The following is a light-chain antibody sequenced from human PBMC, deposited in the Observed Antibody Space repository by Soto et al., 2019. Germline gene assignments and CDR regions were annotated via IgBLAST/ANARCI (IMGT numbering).Light chain of an antibody. CDR2: ENN. CDR1: SSNIGNNY. V-gene: IGLV1-51*02. Sequence: QSVLTQPPSVSAAPGQTVTISCSGSSSNIGNNYVSWYQHLPGTAPRLLIFENNKRRSGIPDRFSGSKSGTSATLAITGVQTGDEAEYYCGTWDIRLNINWVFGGGTKVTVL. J-gene: IGLJ3*02. CDR3: GTWDIRLNINWV.